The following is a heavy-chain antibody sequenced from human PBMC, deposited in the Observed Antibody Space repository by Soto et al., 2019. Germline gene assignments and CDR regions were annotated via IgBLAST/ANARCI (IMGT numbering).Heavy chain of an antibody. CDR1: GYTFSKYW. J-gene: IGHJ6*01. V-gene: IGHV5-51*01. D-gene: IGHD2-15*01. CDR3: AKRLKEDPGSSPSYSASDV. Sequence: GESLKISCQASGYTFSKYWIACVRQMPGKGLEYVGIVYPGDSDTRYSPSFQGQVTISVDTSSRTAQMQWNSLKTWDSAMYYCAKRLKEDPGSSPSYSASDVWGRAAPVPV. CDR2: VYPGDSDT.